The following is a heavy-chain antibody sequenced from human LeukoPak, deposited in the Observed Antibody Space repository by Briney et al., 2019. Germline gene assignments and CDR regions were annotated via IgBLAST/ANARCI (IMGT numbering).Heavy chain of an antibody. CDR2: INWNGGTT. Sequence: GGTLTLSCVAPGLTFDDYGMSWVRQAPVQGLEWVSGINWNGGTTTYADSVKGRFTISRDNAKNSLYLQMNSLRVEDTAFYYCARNSGANVYTYSFQYWGRGTLVTVSS. D-gene: IGHD1-26*01. CDR3: ARNSGANVYTYSFQY. CDR1: GLTFDDYG. V-gene: IGHV3-20*04. J-gene: IGHJ4*02.